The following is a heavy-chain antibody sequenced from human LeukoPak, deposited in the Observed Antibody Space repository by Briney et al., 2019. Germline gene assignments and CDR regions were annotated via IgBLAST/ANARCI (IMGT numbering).Heavy chain of an antibody. Sequence: XVSCXXXXXTFTXXYXHWVRQAPGQGLEWMGWINPNSGGTNYAQKFQGRVTMTRDTSISTAYMELSRLRSDDTAVYYCAREEGIVATAFDYWGQGTLVTVSS. D-gene: IGHD5-12*01. V-gene: IGHV1-2*02. J-gene: IGHJ4*02. CDR2: INPNSGGT. CDR3: AREEGIVATAFDY. CDR1: XXTFTXXY.